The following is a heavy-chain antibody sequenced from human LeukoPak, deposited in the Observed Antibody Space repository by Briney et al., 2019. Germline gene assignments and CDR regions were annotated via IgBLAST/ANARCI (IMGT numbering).Heavy chain of an antibody. V-gene: IGHV4-39*01. D-gene: IGHD2-2*01. CDR3: ARRAYYGSCYSCYNWFDP. CDR1: GGSISSSSYY. CDR2: IYYSGST. Sequence: PSETLSLTCTVSGGSISSSSYYWGWIRQPPGKGLEWIGSIYYSGSTYYNPSLKSRVTISVDTSKNQFSLKLSSVTAADTAVYYCARRAYYGSCYSCYNWFDPWGQGTLVTVSS. J-gene: IGHJ5*02.